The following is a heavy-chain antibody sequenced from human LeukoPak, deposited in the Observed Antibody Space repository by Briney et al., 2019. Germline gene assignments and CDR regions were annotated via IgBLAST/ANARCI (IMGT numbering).Heavy chain of an antibody. CDR2: IYPNTGDT. CDR1: RDTFTGYY. J-gene: IGHJ5*02. CDR3: VRFPEAVSWVEA. V-gene: IGHV1-2*06. D-gene: IGHD6-19*01. Sequence: GASVKVSCKTSRDTFTGYYMHWVRQAPGQGRDWMGRIYPNTGDTDYTHKFQGRVTMTRETPITTAYMALSRLRYGDTPVYFSVRFPEAVSWVEAWGQGTLVSVS.